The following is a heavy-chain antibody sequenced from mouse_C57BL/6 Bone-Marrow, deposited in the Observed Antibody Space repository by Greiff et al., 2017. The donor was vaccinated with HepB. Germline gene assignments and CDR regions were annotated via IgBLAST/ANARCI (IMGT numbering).Heavy chain of an antibody. CDR2: IRSKSSNYAT. V-gene: IGHV10-3*01. CDR3: VREDYGSPEYYFDY. J-gene: IGHJ2*01. CDR1: GFTFNTYA. Sequence: EVNVVESGGGLVQPKGSLKLSCAASGFTFNTYAMHWVRQAPGKGLEWVARIRSKSSNYATYYADSVKDRFTISRDDSQSMLYLQMNNLKTEDTAMCYCVREDYGSPEYYFDYWGQGTTLTVSS. D-gene: IGHD1-1*01.